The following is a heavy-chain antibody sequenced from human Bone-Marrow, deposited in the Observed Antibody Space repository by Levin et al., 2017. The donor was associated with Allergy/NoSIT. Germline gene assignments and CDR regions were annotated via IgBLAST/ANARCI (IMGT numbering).Heavy chain of an antibody. CDR2: INRGGTST. CDR1: GFAFSNYW. Sequence: QPGGSLRLSCAASGFAFSNYWMHWVRQAPGKGLVWVSRINRGGTSTTYADSVKVRFTISRDNAKNTLYLQMNSLRAEDTAVYYCARDPFAYNFGSGSYLDYWGQGTLVSVSS. J-gene: IGHJ4*02. V-gene: IGHV3-74*01. CDR3: ARDPFAYNFGSGSYLDY. D-gene: IGHD3-10*01.